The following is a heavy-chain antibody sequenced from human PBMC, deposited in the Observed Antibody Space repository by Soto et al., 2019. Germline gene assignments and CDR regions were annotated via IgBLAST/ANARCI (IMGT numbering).Heavy chain of an antibody. V-gene: IGHV1-24*01. D-gene: IGHD4-4*01. Sequence: GASVKVSCKVSGYTLTELSMHWVRQAPGKGLEWMGGFDPEDGETIYAQKFQGRVTMTEDTSTDTAYMELSSLRSEDTAVYYCATDGVGPPGSNIYYYYGMDVWGQGTTVTVSS. CDR1: GYTLTELS. CDR2: FDPEDGET. J-gene: IGHJ6*02. CDR3: ATDGVGPPGSNIYYYYGMDV.